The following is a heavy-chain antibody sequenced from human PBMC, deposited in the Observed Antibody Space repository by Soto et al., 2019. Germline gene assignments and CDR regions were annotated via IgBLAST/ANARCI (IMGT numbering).Heavy chain of an antibody. CDR3: VRSFEALGMDV. CDR1: GYTFTSYY. V-gene: IGHV1-46*01. Sequence: ASVKVSCKASGYTFTSYYMHWVRQAPGQGLEWMGIINPSGVSTSYAQKFQGRVTMTRDTSTSTVYMELSSLRSEDTAVYYCVRSFEALGMDVWGQGTTVTVSS. D-gene: IGHD3-16*01. CDR2: INPSGVST. J-gene: IGHJ6*02.